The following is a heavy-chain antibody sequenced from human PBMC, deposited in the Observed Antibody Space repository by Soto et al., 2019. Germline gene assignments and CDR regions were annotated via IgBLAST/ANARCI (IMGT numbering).Heavy chain of an antibody. CDR1: GFTFSSYA. D-gene: IGHD1-26*01. Sequence: EVQLLESGGDLVQPGGSLRLSCAASGFTFSSYAMNWVRQAPGKGLEWVSAISGSGGNTFYADSVKGRFIISRDNSKNTLFLQMHSRRAEDTAIYYCAMLNSGSYSYHGMDVWGQGTTVTVSS. CDR3: AMLNSGSYSYHGMDV. V-gene: IGHV3-23*01. J-gene: IGHJ6*02. CDR2: ISGSGGNT.